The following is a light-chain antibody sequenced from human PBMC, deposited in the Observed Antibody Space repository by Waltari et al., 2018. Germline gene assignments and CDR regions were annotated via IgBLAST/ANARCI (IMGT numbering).Light chain of an antibody. CDR1: QSVGGN. Sequence: EIVMTQSPATLCVSAGETATLSCRASQSVGGNLAGYQQKPGQAPRPLIYAASTRATGIPGRFSGSGSGTEFTLTISSLQSEDFAIYYCQQYNNWPPQDAFGQGTKLEIK. J-gene: IGKJ2*01. CDR3: QQYNNWPPQDA. V-gene: IGKV3-15*01. CDR2: AAS.